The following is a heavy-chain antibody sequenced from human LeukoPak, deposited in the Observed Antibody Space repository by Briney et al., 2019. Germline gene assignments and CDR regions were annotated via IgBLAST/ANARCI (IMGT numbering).Heavy chain of an antibody. CDR2: IIPICGTA. CDR1: GGTFSSYA. V-gene: IGHV1-69*01. Sequence: SVKVSCKASGGTFSSYAISWVRQAPGQGLEWMGGIIPICGTANYAQKFQGRVTITADESTSTAYMELSSLRTEDTAVYYCAREGVRSSCYDYWGQGTLVTVSS. J-gene: IGHJ4*02. D-gene: IGHD6-13*01. CDR3: AREGVRSSCYDY.